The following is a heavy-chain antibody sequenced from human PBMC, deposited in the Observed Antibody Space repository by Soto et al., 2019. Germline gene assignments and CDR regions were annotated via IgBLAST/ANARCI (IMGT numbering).Heavy chain of an antibody. CDR1: GGSFSGYY. CDR3: AREPHYDILTGYSPGNWFDP. J-gene: IGHJ5*02. V-gene: IGHV4-34*01. CDR2: INHSGST. D-gene: IGHD3-9*01. Sequence: QVQLQQWGAGLLKPSETLSLTCAVYGGSFSGYYWSWIRQPPGKGLEWIGEINHSGSTNYNPSLKSRVTISVDTSMNQFSLKLSSVTAADTAVYYCAREPHYDILTGYSPGNWFDPWGQGTLVTVSS.